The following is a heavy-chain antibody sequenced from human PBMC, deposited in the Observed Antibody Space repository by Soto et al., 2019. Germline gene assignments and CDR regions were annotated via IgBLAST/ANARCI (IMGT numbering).Heavy chain of an antibody. Sequence: GASVKVSCKASGYTFTGYYMHWVRQAPGQGLEWMGWINPNSGGTNYAQKFQGWVTMTRDTSISTAYMELSRLRSDDTAVYYCARSLQDGAGAISPHFDYWGQGTLVTVSS. CDR3: ARSLQDGAGAISPHFDY. D-gene: IGHD3-10*01. J-gene: IGHJ4*02. CDR2: INPNSGGT. V-gene: IGHV1-2*04. CDR1: GYTFTGYY.